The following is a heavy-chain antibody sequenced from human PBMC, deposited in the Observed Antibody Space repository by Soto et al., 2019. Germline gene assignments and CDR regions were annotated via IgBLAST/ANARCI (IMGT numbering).Heavy chain of an antibody. CDR1: GYSFTSYW. J-gene: IGHJ4*02. CDR2: IYPGDSDT. Sequence: GESLKISCKGSGYSFTSYWIGWVRQMPGKGLEWMGIIYPGDSDTRYSPSFQGQVTISADKSISTTYLQWSSLKASDTAMYYCARHYCSSTSCSIFDYWGQGTLVTVSS. CDR3: ARHYCSSTSCSIFDY. V-gene: IGHV5-51*01. D-gene: IGHD2-2*01.